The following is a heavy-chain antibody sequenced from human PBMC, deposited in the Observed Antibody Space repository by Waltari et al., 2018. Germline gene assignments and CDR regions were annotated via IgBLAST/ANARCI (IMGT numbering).Heavy chain of an antibody. J-gene: IGHJ3*01. Sequence: QLQLQESGPGPVKPSETLSLTCSVSGGSIDTPKHYWSWIRQPPGQGLEWIGTISYAGTTYTNPSLRSRLTMSRDTSKNQLSLTLGPTTAADTAVYYCATYIGASVGTAAFDVWGQGTMVTVSS. D-gene: IGHD5-12*01. CDR1: GGSIDTPKHY. CDR3: ATYIGASVGTAAFDV. V-gene: IGHV4-39*01. CDR2: ISYAGTT.